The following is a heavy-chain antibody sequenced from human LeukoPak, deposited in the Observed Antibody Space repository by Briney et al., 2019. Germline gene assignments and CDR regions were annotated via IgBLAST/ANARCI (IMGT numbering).Heavy chain of an antibody. J-gene: IGHJ4*02. CDR3: ARDPQAVAGNFDY. Sequence: AASVKVSCKASGYTFTSYGISWVRQAPGQGLEWMGIINPSGGSTSYAQKFQGRVTMTSDTSTSTVYMELSSLRSEDTAVYYCARDPQAVAGNFDYWGQGTLVTVSS. V-gene: IGHV1-46*01. CDR1: GYTFTSYG. D-gene: IGHD6-19*01. CDR2: INPSGGST.